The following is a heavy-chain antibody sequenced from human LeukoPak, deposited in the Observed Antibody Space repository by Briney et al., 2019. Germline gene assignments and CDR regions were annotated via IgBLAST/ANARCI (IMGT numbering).Heavy chain of an antibody. CDR2: INSDGSST. CDR1: GFTFSSYW. Sequence: GGSLRLSCAASGFTFSSYWLHWVRQAPGKGLVWVSRINSDGSSTSYADSVKGRFTISRDNAKNTLHLQMNSLRAEDTAVYYCASSTGYRGLGDWGQGTLVTVSS. D-gene: IGHD3-9*01. V-gene: IGHV3-74*01. CDR3: ASSTGYRGLGD. J-gene: IGHJ4*02.